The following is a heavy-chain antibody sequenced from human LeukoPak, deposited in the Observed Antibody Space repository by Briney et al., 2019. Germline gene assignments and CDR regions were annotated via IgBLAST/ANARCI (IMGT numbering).Heavy chain of an antibody. V-gene: IGHV3-30*04. CDR3: ARDRSSGWYYFDY. CDR1: GFTFSSYA. CDR2: ISYEGSNK. Sequence: GGSLRLSCAASGFTFSSYAMHWVRQAPGKGLEWVAVISYEGSNKYYADSVKGRFTISRDNSKNTLYLQMNSLRAEDTAVYYCARDRSSGWYYFDYWGQGTLVTVSS. J-gene: IGHJ4*02. D-gene: IGHD6-19*01.